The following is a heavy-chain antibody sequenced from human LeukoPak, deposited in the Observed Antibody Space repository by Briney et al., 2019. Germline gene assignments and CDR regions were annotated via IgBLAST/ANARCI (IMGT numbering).Heavy chain of an antibody. J-gene: IGHJ4*02. CDR3: ARAYVVVAALDY. D-gene: IGHD2-15*01. Sequence: SETLSLTCAVYGGSFSGYYWSWIRQPPGKGLEWIGEINHDGSTNYNPSLRSRVTISLDTSKNHFSLKLTSVTAADTAVYYCARAYVVVAALDYWGQGTLVTVSS. CDR1: GGSFSGYY. CDR2: INHDGST. V-gene: IGHV4-34*01.